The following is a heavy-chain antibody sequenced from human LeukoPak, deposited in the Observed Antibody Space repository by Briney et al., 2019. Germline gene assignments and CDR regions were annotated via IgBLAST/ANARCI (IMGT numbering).Heavy chain of an antibody. CDR2: IKQDGSEK. Sequence: GGSLRLSCAASGFTFSSNWMSWVRQAPGKGLEWVANIKQDGSEKHYVDSVKGRFTISRDNAKNSLYLQMNSLRAEDTAVYYCAREGYWGQGTLVTVSS. CDR3: AREGY. CDR1: GFTFSSNW. V-gene: IGHV3-7*01. J-gene: IGHJ4*02.